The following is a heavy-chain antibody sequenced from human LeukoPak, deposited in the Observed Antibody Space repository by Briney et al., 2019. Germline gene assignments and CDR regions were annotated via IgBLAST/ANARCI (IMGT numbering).Heavy chain of an antibody. CDR1: GFTFSCYA. Sequence: GGSLRLSCAASGFTFSCYAMSWVRQAPGKGLEWVSAISGSGGSTYYADSVKGRFTISRDNSKNTLYLQMNSLRAEDTAVYYCAKGRMAAAGQYYFDYWGQGTLVTVSS. J-gene: IGHJ4*02. CDR3: AKGRMAAAGQYYFDY. CDR2: ISGSGGST. D-gene: IGHD6-13*01. V-gene: IGHV3-23*01.